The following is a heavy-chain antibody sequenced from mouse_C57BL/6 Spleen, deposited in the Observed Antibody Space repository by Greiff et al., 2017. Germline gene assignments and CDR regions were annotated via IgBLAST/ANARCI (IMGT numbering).Heavy chain of an antibody. J-gene: IGHJ2*01. CDR1: GYTFTSYW. V-gene: IGHV1-72*01. CDR3: ASGRVYYGNYGGYCFDY. CDR2: IDPNSGGT. Sequence: QVQLQQPGAELVKPGASVKLSCKASGYTFTSYWMHWVKQRPGRGLEWIGRIDPNSGGTKYNEKFKSKATLTVDKPSGTAYMQLSRLTSEDSAVYYCASGRVYYGNYGGYCFDYWGQGTTLTVSA. D-gene: IGHD2-1*01.